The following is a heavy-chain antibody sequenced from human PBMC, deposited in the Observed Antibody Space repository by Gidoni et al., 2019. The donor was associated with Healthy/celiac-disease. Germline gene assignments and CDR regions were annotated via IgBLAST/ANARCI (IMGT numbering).Heavy chain of an antibody. Sequence: QLQLQESGPGLVKPPETLSLTCTVSVVSISSMSYYCGWLRHPPGKGLEWVGSIDYIGSTYYNPSLKSRVTISVDTSKNQFSLKLSSVTAADTAVYYCARLIYSSSSGFDYWGQGTLVTVSS. CDR1: VVSISSMSYY. D-gene: IGHD6-6*01. CDR2: IDYIGST. J-gene: IGHJ4*02. V-gene: IGHV4-39*01. CDR3: ARLIYSSSSGFDY.